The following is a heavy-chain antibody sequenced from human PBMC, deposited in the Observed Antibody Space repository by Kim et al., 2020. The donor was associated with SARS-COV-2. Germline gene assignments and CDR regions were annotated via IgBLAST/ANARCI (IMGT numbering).Heavy chain of an antibody. D-gene: IGHD2-2*01. CDR3: GIGCCSTSCYDSGY. V-gene: IGHV3-49*04. CDR1: GFTFGGYA. J-gene: IGHJ4*02. Sequence: GGSLRLSCTASGFTFGGYAMSWVRQAPGKGLEWVGFIRSKAYGGTTEYAASVRGRFTISRDNSKSIAYLQMNSLKTEDTAVYYCGIGCCSTSCYDSGYWGQGTLVTVSS. CDR2: IRSKAYGGTT.